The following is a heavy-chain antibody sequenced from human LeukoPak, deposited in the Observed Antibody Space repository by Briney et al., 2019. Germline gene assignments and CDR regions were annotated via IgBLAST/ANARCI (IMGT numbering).Heavy chain of an antibody. CDR1: GGSISSGGYY. CDR2: IYTSGST. Sequence: PSETLSLTCTVSGGSISSGGYYWSWIRQPAGKGLEWIGRIYTSGSTNYNPSLKSRVTISVDTSKNQFSLKLSSVTAADTAVYYCARAPSPLVAFDIWGQGTMVTVSS. J-gene: IGHJ3*02. CDR3: ARAPSPLVAFDI. V-gene: IGHV4-61*02. D-gene: IGHD2-21*01.